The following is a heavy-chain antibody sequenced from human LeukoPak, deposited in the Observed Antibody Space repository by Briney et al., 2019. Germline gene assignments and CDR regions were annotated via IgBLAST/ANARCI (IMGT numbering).Heavy chain of an antibody. CDR3: ARGRRTLIVGATRNAFDV. CDR2: ISSSGSTI. V-gene: IGHV3-11*04. J-gene: IGHJ3*01. CDR1: GFTFSDYY. D-gene: IGHD1-26*01. Sequence: GGSLRLSSAASGFTFSDYYMSWIRQAPGKGLEWVSYISSSGSTIYYADSVKGRFTISRDNAKNSLYLQMNSLRAEDTAVYYCARGRRTLIVGATRNAFDVWGQGTIVTVSS.